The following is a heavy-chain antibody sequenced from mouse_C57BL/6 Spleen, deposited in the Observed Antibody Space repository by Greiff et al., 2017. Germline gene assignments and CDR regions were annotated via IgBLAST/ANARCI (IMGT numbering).Heavy chain of an antibody. V-gene: IGHV1-64*01. D-gene: IGHD1-1*01. Sequence: QVQLQQPGAELVKPGASVKLSCKASGYTFTSYWMHWVKQRPGQGLEWIGMIHPNSGSTNYNEKFKSKATLTVDKSSSTAYMQHSSLTSEDSAVYYCAREEATVVAKGFAYWGQGTLVTVSA. CDR2: IHPNSGST. J-gene: IGHJ3*01. CDR1: GYTFTSYW. CDR3: AREEATVVAKGFAY.